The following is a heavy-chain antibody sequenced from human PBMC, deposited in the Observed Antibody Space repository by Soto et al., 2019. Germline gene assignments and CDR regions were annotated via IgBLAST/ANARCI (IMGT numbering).Heavy chain of an antibody. CDR1: GGPMNNYY. J-gene: IGHJ6*02. CDR2: MGYNGFT. CDR3: ARQGFGELHGLVDV. D-gene: IGHD3-10*01. Sequence: QVQLQESGPGLVKPSETLSLTCTISGGPMNNYYCSWFRQPRGQGLEWIGYMGYNGFTRYNPSLRSRVAISLDTAKNQFSLNLSSVTAADTALSSCARQGFGELHGLVDVWGQGITVTVSS. V-gene: IGHV4-59*08.